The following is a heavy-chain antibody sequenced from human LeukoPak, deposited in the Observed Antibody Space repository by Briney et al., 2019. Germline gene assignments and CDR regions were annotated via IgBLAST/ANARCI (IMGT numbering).Heavy chain of an antibody. J-gene: IGHJ4*02. CDR1: GFTFSSYW. CDR2: FNSDGIST. CDR3: ARGRYYLDS. Sequence: GGSLRLSCAASGFTFSSYWMHWVRQAPGKGLVWVSRFNSDGISTSYADSVEGRFTISRDNAKNTLYLQMNSLRTEDTAMYYCARGRYYLDSWGQGTLVTASS. V-gene: IGHV3-74*01.